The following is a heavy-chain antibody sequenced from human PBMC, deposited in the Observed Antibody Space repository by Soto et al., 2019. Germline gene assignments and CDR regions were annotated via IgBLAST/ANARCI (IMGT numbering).Heavy chain of an antibody. CDR2: IIPTFGTA. Sequence: SVKVSCKASGGTFSSYAISWVRQAPGQGLEWMGGIIPTFGTANYAQKFQGRVTITADESTSTAYMELSSLRSEDTAVYYCARGRGYCTNGVCLQDAFDIWGQGTMVTVSS. J-gene: IGHJ3*02. D-gene: IGHD2-8*01. CDR1: GGTFSSYA. CDR3: ARGRGYCTNGVCLQDAFDI. V-gene: IGHV1-69*13.